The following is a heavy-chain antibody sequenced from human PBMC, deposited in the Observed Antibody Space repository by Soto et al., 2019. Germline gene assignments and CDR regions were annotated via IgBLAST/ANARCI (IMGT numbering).Heavy chain of an antibody. CDR3: ARDRYYDDSSGYYYNWCDP. D-gene: IGHD3-22*01. CDR1: GGSISSYY. J-gene: IGHJ5*02. CDR2: IYYSGST. V-gene: IGHV4-59*01. Sequence: SETLSLTCTVSGGSISSYYWSWIRQPPGKGLEWIGYIYYSGSTNYNPSLKSRVTISVDTSKNQFSLKLSSVTAADTAVYYCARDRYYDDSSGYYYNWCDPWGQGTLVTVSS.